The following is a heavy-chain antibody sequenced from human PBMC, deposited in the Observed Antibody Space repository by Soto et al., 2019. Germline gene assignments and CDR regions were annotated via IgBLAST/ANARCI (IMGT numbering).Heavy chain of an antibody. D-gene: IGHD1-26*01. J-gene: IGHJ4*02. V-gene: IGHV3-30-3*01. CDR2: ISHDGSNK. Sequence: GGSLRLSCAASGFTFSSYAMHWVRQAPGKGLEWVAVISHDGSNKYHADPVKGRFTISRDNSKNTLYVQMNSLRAEDTAVYYCARETGATLNNWGQGTLVTVSS. CDR1: GFTFSSYA. CDR3: ARETGATLNN.